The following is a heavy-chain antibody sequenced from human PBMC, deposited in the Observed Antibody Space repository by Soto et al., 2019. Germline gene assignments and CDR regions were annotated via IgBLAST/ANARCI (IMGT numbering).Heavy chain of an antibody. CDR1: GGSFSGYY. D-gene: IGHD6-13*01. CDR3: ARVRGTAGKRYFDY. V-gene: IGHV4-59*01. Sequence: SETLSLTCAVYGGSFSGYYWNWMRQPPGKGLQWIGYTYYSGSTTYNPSLKSRVTISVDSSKNQFSLKLDSVTPADTAVYHCARVRGTAGKRYFDYWGPGTLVT. J-gene: IGHJ4*02. CDR2: TYYSGST.